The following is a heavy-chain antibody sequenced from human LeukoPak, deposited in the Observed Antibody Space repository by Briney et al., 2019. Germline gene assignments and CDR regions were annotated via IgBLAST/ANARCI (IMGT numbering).Heavy chain of an antibody. CDR1: EYRFNSYW. J-gene: IGHJ5*02. CDR2: IDPSDSYT. CDR3: ARGGRSAYDSNWFDP. D-gene: IGHD5-12*01. Sequence: GESLKISCKGSEYRFNSYWISWVRQMPGKGLEWMGRIDPSDSYTNYSPSFQGHVTISADKSISTVYLQWSSLKASDTAMYYCARGGRSAYDSNWFDPWGQGTLVTVSS. V-gene: IGHV5-10-1*01.